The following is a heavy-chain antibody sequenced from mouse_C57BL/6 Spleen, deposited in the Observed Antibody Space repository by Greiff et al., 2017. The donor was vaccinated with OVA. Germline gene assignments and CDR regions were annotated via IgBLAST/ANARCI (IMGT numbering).Heavy chain of an antibody. CDR3: TRDGITTGYFDY. D-gene: IGHD1-1*01. J-gene: IGHJ2*01. CDR1: GFTFSSYA. CDR2: ISSGGDYI. V-gene: IGHV5-9-1*02. Sequence: EVQLVESGAGLVKPGGSLKLSCAASGFTFSSYAMSWVRQTPEKRLEWVAYISSGGDYIYYADTVKGRFTISRDNARNTLYLQMSSLKSEDTAMYYCTRDGITTGYFDYWGQGTTLTVSS.